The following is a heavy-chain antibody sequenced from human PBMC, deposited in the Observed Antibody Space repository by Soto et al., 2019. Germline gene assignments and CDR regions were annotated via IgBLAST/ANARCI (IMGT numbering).Heavy chain of an antibody. Sequence: PGESLKISCKGSGYNFTNYWLSWVRQLPGKGLEWMGRIAPSDSYTDYSPSLQGHVTISADKSISTAYLQWSSLKASDTAMYYCAARTATAGLYGRDVWGQGTTVTVSS. CDR2: IAPSDSYT. V-gene: IGHV5-10-1*01. J-gene: IGHJ6*02. CDR3: AARTATAGLYGRDV. CDR1: GYNFTNYW. D-gene: IGHD2-21*02.